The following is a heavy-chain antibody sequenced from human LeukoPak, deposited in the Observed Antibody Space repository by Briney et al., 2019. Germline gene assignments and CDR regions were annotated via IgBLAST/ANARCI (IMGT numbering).Heavy chain of an antibody. CDR2: INPIFGTA. D-gene: IGHD1-26*01. CDR1: GGTFSSYA. J-gene: IGHJ4*02. V-gene: IGHV1-69*05. CDR3: ATTAIVGATTRFDY. Sequence: SVKVSCKASGGTFSSYAISWVRQAPGQGLEWMGGINPIFGTANYAQKFQGRVTITTDESTSTAYMELSSLRSEDTAVYYCATTAIVGATTRFDYWGQGTLVTVSS.